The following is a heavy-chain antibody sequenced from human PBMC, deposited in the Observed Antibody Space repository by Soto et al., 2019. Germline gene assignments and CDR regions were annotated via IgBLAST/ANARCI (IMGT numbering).Heavy chain of an antibody. V-gene: IGHV4-31*02. J-gene: IGHJ4*02. CDR1: GGSINSGGYY. D-gene: IGHD2-21*02. Sequence: SLTWTVSGGSINSGGYYGSWIRQHPRKGLEWIVYIYYSGSTYYNPSLKSRVTISVDTAKNEFSLKVSSVTAADTAVDYCASEGGNSYYWGQGTLLTVSS. CDR2: IYYSGST. CDR3: ASEGGNSYY.